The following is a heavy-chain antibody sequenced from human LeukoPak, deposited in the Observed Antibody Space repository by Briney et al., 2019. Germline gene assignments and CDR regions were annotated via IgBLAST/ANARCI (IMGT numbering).Heavy chain of an antibody. CDR1: GYTFTGYY. CDR3: ARDRLGMYYYDSSGYLFDY. CDR2: INPNSGGT. J-gene: IGHJ4*02. V-gene: IGHV1-2*02. Sequence: ASVKVSCKASGYTFTGYYMHWVRQAPGQGLEWMGWINPNSGGTNYAQKFQGRVTMTRDTSISTAYMELSRLRSDDTAVYYCARDRLGMYYYDSSGYLFDYWGQGTLATVSS. D-gene: IGHD3-22*01.